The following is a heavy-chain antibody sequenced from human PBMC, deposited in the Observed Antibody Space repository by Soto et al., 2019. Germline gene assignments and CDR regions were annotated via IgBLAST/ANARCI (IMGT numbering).Heavy chain of an antibody. V-gene: IGHV4-31*03. CDR3: ARVSGYYGDYFDY. J-gene: IGHJ4*02. CDR2: IYFSGST. D-gene: IGHD3-22*01. Sequence: SETLSFTCTVSGGSITSGGYYWSWIRQHPGKGLEWIGYIYFSGSTYYNSSLKSRVTISVDTSKNQFSLKLSSVTAADTAVFYCARVSGYYGDYFDYWGQGTLVTVSS. CDR1: GGSITSGGYY.